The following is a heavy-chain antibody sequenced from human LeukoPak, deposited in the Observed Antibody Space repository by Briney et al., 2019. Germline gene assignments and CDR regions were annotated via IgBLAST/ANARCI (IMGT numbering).Heavy chain of an antibody. CDR1: GYTFTSYY. CDR3: ARDPVFHGDYMDV. V-gene: IGHV1-46*01. D-gene: IGHD3-10*01. J-gene: IGHJ6*03. CDR2: INPSGGST. Sequence: ASVKVSCKASGYTFTSYYMHWVRQAPGQGLEWMGIINPSGGSTSYAQKFQGRVTMTRDMSTSTVYMELSSLRSEDTAVYYCARDPVFHGDYMDVWGKGTRSPSP.